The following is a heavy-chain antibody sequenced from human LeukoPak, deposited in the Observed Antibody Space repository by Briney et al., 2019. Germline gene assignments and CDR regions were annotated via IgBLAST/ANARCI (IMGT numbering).Heavy chain of an antibody. Sequence: QAGGSLRLSCAASGFTFSSYGMHWVRQAPGKGLEWVAVIWYDGSNKYYADSVKGRFTISRDNSKNTLYLQMNSLRAEDTAVYCCARDFYYDSSGYPGDGLDYWGQGTLVTVSS. V-gene: IGHV3-33*01. D-gene: IGHD3-22*01. CDR2: IWYDGSNK. CDR1: GFTFSSYG. J-gene: IGHJ4*02. CDR3: ARDFYYDSSGYPGDGLDY.